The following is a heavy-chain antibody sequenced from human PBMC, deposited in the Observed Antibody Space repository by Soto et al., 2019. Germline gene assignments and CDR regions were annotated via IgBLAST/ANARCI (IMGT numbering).Heavy chain of an antibody. CDR3: ARDGYNFDF. CDR1: GGSISTYY. V-gene: IGHV4-59*01. D-gene: IGHD5-12*01. Sequence: VQLQESGPGLVKPSETLSLTCTVSGGSISTYYWSWVRQSPGKGLEWIGYIYHSGSTKYNPSLKSRVNISVDTSKNQFSLKLNSVTAADTAVYYCARDGYNFDFWGQGTLVTVSS. CDR2: IYHSGST. J-gene: IGHJ4*02.